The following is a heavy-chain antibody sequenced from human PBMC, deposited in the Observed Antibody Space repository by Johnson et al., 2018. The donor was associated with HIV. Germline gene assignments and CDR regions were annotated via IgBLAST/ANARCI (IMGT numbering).Heavy chain of an antibody. V-gene: IGHV3-53*01. J-gene: IGHJ3*01. CDR3: AKGRGYDYDALDF. Sequence: VQLVESGGGLIQPGGSLRLSCAASGFTVSNNYMSWVRQAPGKGLEWVSFIYSGGTTYYADSVKGRFTISRDNSKDTLYLQMSSLRAEDTAVYYCAKGRGYDYDALDFWGQGTMVTVSS. CDR1: GFTVSNNY. CDR2: IYSGGTT. D-gene: IGHD5-12*01.